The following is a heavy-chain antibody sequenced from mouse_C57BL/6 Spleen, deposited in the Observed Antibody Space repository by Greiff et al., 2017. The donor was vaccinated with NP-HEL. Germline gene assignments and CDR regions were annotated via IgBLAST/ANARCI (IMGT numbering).Heavy chain of an antibody. V-gene: IGHV1-72*01. CDR2: IDPNSGGT. CDR1: GYTFTSYW. Sequence: VQRVESGAELVKPGASVKLSCKASGYTFTSYWMHWVKQRPGRGLEWIGRIDPNSGGTKYNEKFKSKATLTVDKPSSTAYMQLSSLTSEDSAVYYCAREEGNWGGYFDVWGTGTTVTVSS. J-gene: IGHJ1*03. CDR3: AREEGNWGGYFDV. D-gene: IGHD4-1*02.